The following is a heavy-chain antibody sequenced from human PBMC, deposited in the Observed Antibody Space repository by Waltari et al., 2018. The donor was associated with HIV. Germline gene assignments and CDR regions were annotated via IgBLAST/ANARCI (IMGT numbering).Heavy chain of an antibody. J-gene: IGHJ3*02. Sequence: QVQLVQSGAEVKRPGASVKVSCKTSGYTFSSYGISWVRQAPGQGLEWMGWISSSNINTKYAQNFLGSVTMTTDTSTNTAYLELRSLRSDDTAVYYCVKEGYCSGGSCYSGSLDIWGQGTKVTVSS. D-gene: IGHD2-15*01. CDR3: VKEGYCSGGSCYSGSLDI. V-gene: IGHV1-18*01. CDR1: GYTFSSYG. CDR2: ISSSNINT.